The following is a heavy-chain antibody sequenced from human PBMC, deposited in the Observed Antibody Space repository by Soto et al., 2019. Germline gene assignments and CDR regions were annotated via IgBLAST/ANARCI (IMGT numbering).Heavy chain of an antibody. CDR1: GFTFSSYS. J-gene: IGHJ4*02. Sequence: GGSLRLSCAASGFTFSSYSMNWVRQAPGKGLEWVSSISSSSSYIYYADSVKGRFTISRDNAKNSLYLQMNSLRAEDTAVYYCARDPPYYDRSGADYWGQGTLVTVSS. CDR3: ARDPPYYDRSGADY. D-gene: IGHD3-22*01. V-gene: IGHV3-21*01. CDR2: ISSSSSYI.